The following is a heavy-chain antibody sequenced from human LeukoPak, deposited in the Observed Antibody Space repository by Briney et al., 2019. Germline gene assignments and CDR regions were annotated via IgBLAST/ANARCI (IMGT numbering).Heavy chain of an antibody. CDR1: GGSISSGGYY. D-gene: IGHD2-15*01. J-gene: IGHJ5*02. CDR3: ARGADCSGGSCYPGNWFDP. CDR2: IYCSGST. Sequence: PSETLSLTCTVSGGSISSGGYYWSWIRQHPGKGLEWIGYIYCSGSTYYNPSLKSRVTISVDTSKNQFSLNLSSVTAADTAVYYCARGADCSGGSCYPGNWFDPWGQGTLVTVSS. V-gene: IGHV4-31*03.